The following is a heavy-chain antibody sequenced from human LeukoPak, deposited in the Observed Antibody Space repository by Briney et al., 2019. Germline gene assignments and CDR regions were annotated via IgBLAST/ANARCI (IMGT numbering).Heavy chain of an antibody. J-gene: IGHJ4*02. V-gene: IGHV3-7*05. CDR3: VGSGGY. Sequence: GGSLRLSCAASGFTFSSHWMNWVRQAPGKGLEWVANIKEDGSEKYYVDSVKGRFTISRDNAKNSLCLQTNSLRAEDTAIYYCVGSGGYWGQGTLVTVSS. D-gene: IGHD1-26*01. CDR2: IKEDGSEK. CDR1: GFTFSSHW.